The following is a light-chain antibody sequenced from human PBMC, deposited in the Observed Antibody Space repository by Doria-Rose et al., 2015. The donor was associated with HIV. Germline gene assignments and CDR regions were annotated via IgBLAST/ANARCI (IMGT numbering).Light chain of an antibody. CDR3: QQYDNLPPYT. CDR2: DAS. J-gene: IGKJ2*01. Sequence: TQSPSSLSASVGDRVTITCQASQDINNYLNWYQQKPGKAPKLLIYDASNLETGVPSRFSGSGSGTDFTFTISSLQPEDIATYYCQQYDNLPPYTFGQGTKLEIK. CDR1: QDINNY. V-gene: IGKV1-33*01.